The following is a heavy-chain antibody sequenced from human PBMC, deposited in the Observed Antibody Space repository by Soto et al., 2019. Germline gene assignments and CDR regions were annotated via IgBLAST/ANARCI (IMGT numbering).Heavy chain of an antibody. CDR1: GGSISSYY. Sequence: TLSLTCTVSGGSISSYYWSRIRQPAGKGLEWIGRIYTSGSTNYNPSLKSRVTMSVDTSKNQFSLKLSSVTAADTAVYYCARGLAAAAGDYYYYGMDVWGQGTTVTVSS. J-gene: IGHJ6*02. V-gene: IGHV4-4*07. CDR2: IYTSGST. D-gene: IGHD6-13*01. CDR3: ARGLAAAAGDYYYYGMDV.